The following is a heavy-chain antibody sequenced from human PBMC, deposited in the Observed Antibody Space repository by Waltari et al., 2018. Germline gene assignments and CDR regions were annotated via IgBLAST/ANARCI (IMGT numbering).Heavy chain of an antibody. V-gene: IGHV4-38-2*01. D-gene: IGHD6-19*01. CDR1: GYSISSGYY. CDR3: ARVGQWLVYFDY. CDR2: IYHSGST. Sequence: QVQLQESGPGLVKPSETLSLTCAVSGYSISSGYYWGWIRQPPGKGLEWIGSIYHSGSTYYNPSLKSRVTISVDTSKNQFSLKLSSVTAADTAVYYCARVGQWLVYFDYWGQGTLVTVSS. J-gene: IGHJ4*02.